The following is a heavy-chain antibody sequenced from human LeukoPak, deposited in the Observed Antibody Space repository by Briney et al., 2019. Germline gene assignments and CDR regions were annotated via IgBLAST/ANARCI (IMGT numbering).Heavy chain of an antibody. D-gene: IGHD3-10*01. V-gene: IGHV4-59*01. J-gene: IGHJ4*02. CDR1: GGSNSSYY. Sequence: SETLSLTCTVSGGSNSSYYWGWIRQPPGKGLEWIGYIYYSGSTNYNPSLKSRVTISVDTSKNQISLKLSSVTAADTAVYYCARGGSGTYLSHLRFDYWGQGTLVTVSS. CDR2: IYYSGST. CDR3: ARGGSGTYLSHLRFDY.